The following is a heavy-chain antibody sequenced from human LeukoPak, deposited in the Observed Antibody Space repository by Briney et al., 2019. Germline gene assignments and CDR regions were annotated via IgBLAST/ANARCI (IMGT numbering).Heavy chain of an antibody. CDR3: AEDVVVVVAAKPGI. D-gene: IGHD2-15*01. CDR2: ISDSGDST. Sequence: GGSLRLSCAASGFTFSTYAMSWVRQAPGKGLEWVSSISDSGDSTYYEDSVKGRFTISRDNSKNTLYLQMNSLRADDTAVYYCAEDVVVVVAAKPGIWGQGTLVTVSS. V-gene: IGHV3-23*01. CDR1: GFTFSTYA. J-gene: IGHJ4*02.